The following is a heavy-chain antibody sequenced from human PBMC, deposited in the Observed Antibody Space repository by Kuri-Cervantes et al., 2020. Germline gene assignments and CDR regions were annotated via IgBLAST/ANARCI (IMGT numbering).Heavy chain of an antibody. J-gene: IGHJ6*02. CDR3: AKVQRDGYNWGGNFYYYYGMDV. V-gene: IGHV3-15*01. CDR1: GFTFSNAW. Sequence: GESLKISCAASGFTFSNAWMSWVRQAPGKGLEWVGRIKSKTDGGTTDYAAPVKGRFTISRDDSKNTLYLQMNSLRAEDTAVYYCAKVQRDGYNWGGNFYYYYGMDVWGQGTTVTVSS. D-gene: IGHD5-24*01. CDR2: IKSKTDGGTT.